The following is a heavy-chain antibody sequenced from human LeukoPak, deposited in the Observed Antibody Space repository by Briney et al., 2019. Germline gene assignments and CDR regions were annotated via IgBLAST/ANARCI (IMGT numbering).Heavy chain of an antibody. Sequence: HPGGSLRLSCAASGFTVSSNYMSWVRQAPGKGREWVSVFYTGGSTYYADSVKGRFTISRDNSKNTLYLQMNGLRAEDTAVYYCARSSIAAAGPFDCWGQGTLVTVSS. CDR3: ARSSIAAAGPFDC. V-gene: IGHV3-53*01. CDR1: GFTVSSNY. CDR2: FYTGGST. D-gene: IGHD6-13*01. J-gene: IGHJ4*02.